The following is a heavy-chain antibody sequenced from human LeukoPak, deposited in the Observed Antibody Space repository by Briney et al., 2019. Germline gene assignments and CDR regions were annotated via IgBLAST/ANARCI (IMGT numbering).Heavy chain of an antibody. CDR3: ARESYGVRGVVDY. Sequence: SETLSLTCTVSGGSISSSSYYWGWIRQPPGKGLEWIGSIYYSGSTYYDPSLKSRVTISVDTSKNQFSLKLSSVTAADTAVYYCARESYGVRGVVDYWGQGTLVTVSS. CDR2: IYYSGST. CDR1: GGSISSSSYY. V-gene: IGHV4-39*02. D-gene: IGHD3-10*01. J-gene: IGHJ4*02.